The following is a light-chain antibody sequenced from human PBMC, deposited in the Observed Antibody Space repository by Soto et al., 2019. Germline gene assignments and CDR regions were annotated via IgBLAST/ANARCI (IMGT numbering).Light chain of an antibody. CDR2: AAS. CDR1: QGISSY. V-gene: IGKV1-8*01. CDR3: QQYYSYPRGT. J-gene: IGKJ1*01. Sequence: AIRMTQSPSSFSASTGDRVTITCRASQGISSYLAWYQQKPGKAPKLLIYAASTLQSGVPSRFSGSGSGTDFTLTISRLQSEDFATYYCQQYYSYPRGTFGQGTKVEIK.